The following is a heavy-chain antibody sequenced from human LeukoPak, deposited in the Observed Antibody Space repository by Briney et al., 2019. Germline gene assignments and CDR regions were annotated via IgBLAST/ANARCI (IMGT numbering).Heavy chain of an antibody. Sequence: SETLSLTCTVSGGSISSYYWSWIRQPPGKGLEWIGYIYYSGSTNYNPSLKSRVTISVDTSKNQFSLKLSSVTAADTAAYYCARVFGSYCSSTSCYYDWFDPWGQGTLVTVSS. CDR3: ARVFGSYCSSTSCYYDWFDP. CDR2: IYYSGST. V-gene: IGHV4-59*01. CDR1: GGSISSYY. J-gene: IGHJ5*02. D-gene: IGHD2-2*01.